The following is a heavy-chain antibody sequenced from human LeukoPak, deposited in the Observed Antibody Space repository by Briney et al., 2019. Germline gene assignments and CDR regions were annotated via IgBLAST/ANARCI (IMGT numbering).Heavy chain of an antibody. CDR1: GYTFTSYG. D-gene: IGHD6-19*01. CDR2: ISAYNGNT. J-gene: IGHJ3*02. CDR3: ATLVAGPRAFDI. Sequence: ASVKVSCKASGYTFTSYGISWVRQAPGQGLEWMGWISAYNGNTNYAQKFQGRVTMTEDTSTDTAYMELSSLRSEDTAVYYCATLVAGPRAFDIWGQGTMVTVSS. V-gene: IGHV1-18*01.